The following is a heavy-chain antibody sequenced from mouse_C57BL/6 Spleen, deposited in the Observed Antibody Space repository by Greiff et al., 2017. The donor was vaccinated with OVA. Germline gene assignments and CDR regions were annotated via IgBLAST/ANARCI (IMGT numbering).Heavy chain of an antibody. Sequence: EVKLQESGAELVRPGASVKLSCTASGFNIKDYYMHWVKQRPEQGLEWIGRIDPEDGDTEYAPKFQGKATMTADTSSNTAYLQLSSLTSEDTAVYYCTTITTVVATGGYFDVWGTGTTVTVSS. CDR3: TTITTVVATGGYFDV. D-gene: IGHD1-1*01. CDR2: IDPEDGDT. V-gene: IGHV14-1*01. J-gene: IGHJ1*03. CDR1: GFNIKDYY.